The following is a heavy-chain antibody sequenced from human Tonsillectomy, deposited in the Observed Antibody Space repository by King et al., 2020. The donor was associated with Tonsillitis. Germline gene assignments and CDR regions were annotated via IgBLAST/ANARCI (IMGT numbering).Heavy chain of an antibody. J-gene: IGHJ6*03. V-gene: IGHV3-11*01. CDR1: GVTLRDYY. Sequence: VQLVESGGGLVKPGGSLRLSCVASGVTLRDYYMTWIRQAPGKGLEWVSSITRSGTTKYYADSVEGRFTISRDNAKNSLFLHMKSLRAEDTAVYYCATYYMDVWGKGTTVTVSS. CDR3: ATYYMDV. CDR2: ITRSGTTK.